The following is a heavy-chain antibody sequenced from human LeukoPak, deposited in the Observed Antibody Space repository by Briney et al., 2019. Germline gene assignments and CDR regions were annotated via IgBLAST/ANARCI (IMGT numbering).Heavy chain of an antibody. D-gene: IGHD4-17*01. CDR2: ISSSSRHT. J-gene: IGHJ1*01. CDR1: GFTFRSYS. CDR3: ARDFTTVTTAYFQH. V-gene: IGHV3-21*01. Sequence: GGSLRLSCAASGFTFRSYSMNWVRQAPGKRLEWVSSISSSSRHTYYADSVKGRFTISRDDAKNSVFLQMNSLRAEETAVYYCARDFTTVTTAYFQHWGQGTLVTVSS.